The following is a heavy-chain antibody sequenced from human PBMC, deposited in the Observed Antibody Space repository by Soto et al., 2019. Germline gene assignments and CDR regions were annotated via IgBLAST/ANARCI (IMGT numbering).Heavy chain of an antibody. J-gene: IGHJ4*02. CDR2: IYYSGNT. D-gene: IGHD3-3*01. Sequence: SETLSLTCTVSGGSISSSSYYWGWIRQPPGKGLEWIGSIYYSGNTYYKSSLKSRVTISVDTSKNQFSLKLSSVTAADTAMYYCARTSRFLEWTGTIACWGQGTQVTVSS. CDR1: GGSISSSSYY. CDR3: ARTSRFLEWTGTIAC. V-gene: IGHV4-39*01.